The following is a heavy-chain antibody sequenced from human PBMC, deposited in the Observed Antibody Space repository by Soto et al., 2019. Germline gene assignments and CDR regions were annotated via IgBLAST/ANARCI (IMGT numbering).Heavy chain of an antibody. CDR3: ARDLSYDILTGYFDY. CDR1: GYTFTGYY. Sequence: ASVKVSCKASGYTFTGYYMHWVRQAPGQGLEWMGWINPNSGGTNYAQKFQGRVTMTRDTSISTAYMELSRLRSDDTAVYYCARDLSYDILTGYFDYWGQGTLVTVSS. D-gene: IGHD3-9*01. CDR2: INPNSGGT. V-gene: IGHV1-2*02. J-gene: IGHJ4*02.